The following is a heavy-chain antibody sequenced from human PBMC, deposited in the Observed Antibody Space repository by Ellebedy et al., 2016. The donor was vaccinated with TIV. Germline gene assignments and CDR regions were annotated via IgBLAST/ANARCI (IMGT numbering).Heavy chain of an antibody. V-gene: IGHV3-23*01. CDR1: GFTFSSYA. CDR3: ARGHLTGDDF. D-gene: IGHD3-9*01. J-gene: IGHJ4*02. CDR2: IGGSGGNT. Sequence: GGSLRLXCAASGFTFSSYAMSWVRQAPGKGLEWVSTIGGSGGNTYYADSVKGRFTISRDNAKNSLYLQMNSLRPEDTAVYYCARGHLTGDDFWGQGTQVTVSS.